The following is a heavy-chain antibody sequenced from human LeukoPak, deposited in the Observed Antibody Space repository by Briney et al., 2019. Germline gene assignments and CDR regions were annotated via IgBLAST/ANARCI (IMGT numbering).Heavy chain of an antibody. Sequence: ASVKVSCKASGYTFTSYYMHWVRQAPGQGLEWMGRVIPIYDPVDYAQRFQGRVTITADESTNTVYMELNSLTFEDTAVYYCAREPLGCGGDCHFDYWGQGTLVTVSS. CDR1: GYTFTSYY. J-gene: IGHJ4*02. D-gene: IGHD2-21*02. V-gene: IGHV1-46*01. CDR2: VIPIYDPV. CDR3: AREPLGCGGDCHFDY.